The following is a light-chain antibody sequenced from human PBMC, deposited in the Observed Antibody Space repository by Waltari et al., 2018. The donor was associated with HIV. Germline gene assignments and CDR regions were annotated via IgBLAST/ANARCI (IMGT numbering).Light chain of an antibody. CDR3: ETWDSSTWV. CDR1: SGHSRNI. CDR2: LGGGGGY. J-gene: IGLJ3*02. V-gene: IGLV4-60*02. Sequence: QPVLTQSSSASASLGSSVKLTCTLTSGHSRNIIAWHQQQPGKAPRYLLKLGGGGGYNKESGVPDRFSGSSSGADRYLTISNLQFEDEADYYCETWDSSTWVFCGGTKVTVL.